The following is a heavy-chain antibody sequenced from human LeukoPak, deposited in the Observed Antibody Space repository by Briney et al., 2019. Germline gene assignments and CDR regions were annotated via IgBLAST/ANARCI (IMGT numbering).Heavy chain of an antibody. J-gene: IGHJ4*02. CDR2: IYTSGST. CDR1: GGSISSGDYY. Sequence: SETLSLTCTVSGGSISSGDYYWSWIRQPAGKGLEWIGRIYTSGSTNYNPSLKSRVTISVDTSKNQFSLKLSSVTAADTAVYYCARVATIFGVVRYFDYWGQGTLVTVSS. D-gene: IGHD3-3*01. CDR3: ARVATIFGVVRYFDY. V-gene: IGHV4-61*02.